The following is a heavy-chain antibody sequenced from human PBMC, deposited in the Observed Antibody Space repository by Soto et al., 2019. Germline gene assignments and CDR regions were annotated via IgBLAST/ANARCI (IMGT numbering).Heavy chain of an antibody. CDR3: AKVTSYYYYYGMDV. V-gene: IGHV3-23*01. CDR2: LSGGGGTT. J-gene: IGHJ6*02. Sequence: GGSLRLSCAASGFTFSSYAMSWVRQAPGKGLEWVSALSGGGGTTYYADSVKGRFTLSRDNSKNTLYLQINSLRAEDTAVYYCAKVTSYYYYYGMDVWGQGTTVTVSS. D-gene: IGHD2-21*02. CDR1: GFTFSSYA.